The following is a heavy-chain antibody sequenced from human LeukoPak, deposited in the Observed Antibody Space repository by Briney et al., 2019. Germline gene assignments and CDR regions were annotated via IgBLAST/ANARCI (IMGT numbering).Heavy chain of an antibody. Sequence: GGSLRLSCAASGFTFSKYAMHWVRQAPGTGLEWVAVISYDGNNKYYSDSVKGRFTISRDNSKNTLYLQVNSLRAEDTAVYYCVREMVSYGSGSYYYAFDFWGQGTMVPVSS. CDR2: ISYDGNNK. D-gene: IGHD3-10*01. CDR3: VREMVSYGSGSYYYAFDF. J-gene: IGHJ3*01. CDR1: GFTFSKYA. V-gene: IGHV3-30-3*01.